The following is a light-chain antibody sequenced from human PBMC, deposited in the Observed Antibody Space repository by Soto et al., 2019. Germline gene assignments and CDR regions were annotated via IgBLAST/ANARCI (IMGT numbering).Light chain of an antibody. CDR3: QQYDNWPRT. Sequence: EIVMTQSPATLSVSPGERASLSCRASQSVSSNLAWYQQKPGQAPRLLIYGASTGATGIADRFSGSGSGTEFTLTISRLHTEDVAVYYCQQYDNWPRTFGQGTKVEI. CDR1: QSVSSN. V-gene: IGKV3-15*01. CDR2: GAS. J-gene: IGKJ1*01.